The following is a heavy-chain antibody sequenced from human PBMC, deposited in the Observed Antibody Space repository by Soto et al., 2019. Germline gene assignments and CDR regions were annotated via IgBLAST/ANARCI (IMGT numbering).Heavy chain of an antibody. J-gene: IGHJ4*02. V-gene: IGHV4-30-4*01. Sequence: SETLSLTCTVSGGSISSGDYYWSWIRQPPGKGLEWIGYIYYSGSTYYNLSLKSRVTISVDTSKNQFSLKLSSVTAADTAVYYCARDKSDSSGYYVRYFDYWGQGTLVTVSS. D-gene: IGHD3-22*01. CDR3: ARDKSDSSGYYVRYFDY. CDR1: GGSISSGDYY. CDR2: IYYSGST.